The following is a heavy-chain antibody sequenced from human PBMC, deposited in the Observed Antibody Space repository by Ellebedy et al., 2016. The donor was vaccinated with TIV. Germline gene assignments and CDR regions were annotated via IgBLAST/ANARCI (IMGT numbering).Heavy chain of an antibody. J-gene: IGHJ6*02. CDR3: ARILTAYYNQYYDGMGV. D-gene: IGHD3-9*01. Sequence: SETLSLXXAVSDASISSNNWWSWVRQPPGNGLEWIGDLFHTGRTNYNPSLKSRVTISVEKSKNQFSLVLRSVTAADTAIYYCARILTAYYNQYYDGMGVWGQGTTVTVSS. CDR2: LFHTGRT. V-gene: IGHV4-4*02. CDR1: DASISSNNW.